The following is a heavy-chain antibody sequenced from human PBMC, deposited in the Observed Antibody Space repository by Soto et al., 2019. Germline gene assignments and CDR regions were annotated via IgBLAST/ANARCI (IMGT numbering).Heavy chain of an antibody. CDR3: ARLSSSDRAYYYGMDV. J-gene: IGHJ6*01. Sequence: PGESLKISCKGSGYSFTSYWISWVRQMPGKGLEWMGRIDPSDSYTNYSPSFQGHVTISADKSISTAYLQWSSLKASDTAMYYCARLSSSDRAYYYGMDVWGQGSTLTVSS. CDR2: IDPSDSYT. D-gene: IGHD6-13*01. CDR1: GYSFTSYW. V-gene: IGHV5-10-1*01.